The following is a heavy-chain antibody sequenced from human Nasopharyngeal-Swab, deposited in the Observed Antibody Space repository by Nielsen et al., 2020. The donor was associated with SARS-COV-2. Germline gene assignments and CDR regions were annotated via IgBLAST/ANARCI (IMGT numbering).Heavy chain of an antibody. CDR3: AKDSDGMDV. V-gene: IGHV3-9*02. CDR1: GFTSDDYA. J-gene: IGHJ6*02. Sequence: GGSLRLSCAASGFTSDDYAIHWVRQAPGKGLEWVSGISWNSGSIGYADSVKGRFTITRDNAKNSRYLQMNSLRAEDTALYYCAKDSDGMDVWGQGTTVTVSS. CDR2: ISWNSGSI.